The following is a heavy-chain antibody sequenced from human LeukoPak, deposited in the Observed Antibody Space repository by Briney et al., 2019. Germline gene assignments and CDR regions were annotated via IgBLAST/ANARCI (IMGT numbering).Heavy chain of an antibody. CDR2: INPSSGDT. V-gene: IGHV1-2*02. CDR3: ARIGTMIFGDY. D-gene: IGHD3/OR15-3a*01. J-gene: IGHJ4*02. CDR1: GYTFTGYY. Sequence: GASVKVSCKASGYTFTGYYMHWVRQAPGQGLEWMGWINPSSGDTRYAQSFQGRVTMTRNTSISTAYMEIDSLTSDDTAVYFCARIGTMIFGDYWGQGTQVIVSS.